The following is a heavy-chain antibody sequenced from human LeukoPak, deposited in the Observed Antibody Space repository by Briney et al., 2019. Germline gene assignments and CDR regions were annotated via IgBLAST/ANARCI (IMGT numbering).Heavy chain of an antibody. CDR1: GFSFSTYD. CDR3: ARDFTMVRGAVYWYYYGMVV. CDR2: ISGGGAPI. V-gene: IGHV3-48*03. J-gene: IGHJ6*02. D-gene: IGHD3-10*01. Sequence: GGSLRLSCAASGFSFSTYDMNWVRQAPGKGPEWMSYISGGGAPIYYTESVRGRFTISRDSAKNLLYLDMKSLRAEDTAVYYCARDFTMVRGAVYWYYYGMVVWGQGTTVTVSS.